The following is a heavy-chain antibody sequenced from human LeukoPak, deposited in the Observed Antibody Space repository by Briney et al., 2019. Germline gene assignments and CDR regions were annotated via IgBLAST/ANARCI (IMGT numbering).Heavy chain of an antibody. D-gene: IGHD3-9*01. CDR2: IYYSGST. CDR1: GGSISSYY. J-gene: IGHJ4*02. CDR3: ARGGRRYFDWLRDSFFDY. Sequence: SETLSLTCTVSGGSISSYYWSWIRQPPGKGLEWIGYIYYSGSTNYNPSLKSRVTISVDTSKNQFSLKLSSVTAADTAVYYCARGGRRYFDWLRDSFFDYWGQGTLVTVSS. V-gene: IGHV4-59*01.